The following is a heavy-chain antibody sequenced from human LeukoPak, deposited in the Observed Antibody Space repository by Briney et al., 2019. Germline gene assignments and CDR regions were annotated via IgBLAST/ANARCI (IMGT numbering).Heavy chain of an antibody. V-gene: IGHV3-48*02. CDR1: GFTFSTYA. J-gene: IGHJ4*02. CDR2: ISSSSTTI. D-gene: IGHD2-15*01. CDR3: ARDLYF. Sequence: GGSLRLSCAASGFTFSTYAMHWVRQAPGKGLEWISYISSSSTTIYYADSVKGRFTISRDNAKNSLYLQMNSLRDEDTAVYYCARDLYFWGQGTLVTVSS.